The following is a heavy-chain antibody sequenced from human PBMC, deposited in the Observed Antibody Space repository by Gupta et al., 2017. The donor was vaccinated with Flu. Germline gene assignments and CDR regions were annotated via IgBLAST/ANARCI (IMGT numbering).Heavy chain of an antibody. CDR3: ARSYYDSSGSTPPIYGMDV. D-gene: IGHD3-22*01. Sequence: WVRQAPGQGLEWMGIIKPSGGSTSYAQKFQGRVTTTRDTSTSTVYMELSSLRSEDTAVYYCARSYYDSSGSTPPIYGMDVWGQGTTVTVAS. J-gene: IGHJ6*02. CDR2: IKPSGGST. V-gene: IGHV1-46*03.